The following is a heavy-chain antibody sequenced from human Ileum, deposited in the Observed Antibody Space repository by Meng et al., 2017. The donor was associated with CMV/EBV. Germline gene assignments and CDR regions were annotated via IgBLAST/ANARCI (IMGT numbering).Heavy chain of an antibody. CDR2: INPGNSET. J-gene: IGHJ5*02. V-gene: IGHV5-51*01. CDR3: ARQRPSGWYTGWFDP. CDR1: GYSFTTYW. Sequence: GESLKISCKASGYSFTTYWIGWVRQMPGKGLEWMGIINPGNSETRYSPSLQGQVTISADKSISTAYLQWNSLKASDTAMYYCARQRPSGWYTGWFDPWGQGTLVTVSS. D-gene: IGHD6-19*01.